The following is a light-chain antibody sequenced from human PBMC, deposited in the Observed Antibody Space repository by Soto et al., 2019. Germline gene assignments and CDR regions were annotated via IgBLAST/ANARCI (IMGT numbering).Light chain of an antibody. CDR2: DAS. CDR1: QSISSW. Sequence: DIQMTQSPSTLSASVGDRVTITCRASQSISSWLAWYQQKPGKAPKLLIYDASSLESGLPSRFSGSGSGTEFTLTIGCLQPDDFATYYCQQYNSAQWTFGQGTKVEIK. CDR3: QQYNSAQWT. V-gene: IGKV1-5*01. J-gene: IGKJ1*01.